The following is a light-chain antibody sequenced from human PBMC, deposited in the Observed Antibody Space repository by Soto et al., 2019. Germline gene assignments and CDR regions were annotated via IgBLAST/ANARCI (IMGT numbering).Light chain of an antibody. Sequence: DIVMTQSPDSLAVSLGERATINCKSSQSVLYSSNNKNYLAWYQQKPGQPPKLLIYWASTRESGVPDRFSGSGSGTEFTLTISSLQAEGVAVYYCQQYYSTPITFGQGTRLEIK. J-gene: IGKJ5*01. V-gene: IGKV4-1*01. CDR2: WAS. CDR1: QSVLYSSNNKNY. CDR3: QQYYSTPIT.